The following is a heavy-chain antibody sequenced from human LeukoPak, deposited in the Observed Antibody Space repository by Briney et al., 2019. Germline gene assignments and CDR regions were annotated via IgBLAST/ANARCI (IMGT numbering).Heavy chain of an antibody. V-gene: IGHV3-53*01. D-gene: IGHD6-13*01. CDR2: IYSGGST. CDR3: NIAAAGSVGY. Sequence: GGSLRLSCAASGFTVSSNYMSWVRQAPGKGLEWVSVIYSGGSTYYADSVKGRFTISRDNAKNSLYLQMNSLRAEDTAVYYCNIAAAGSVGYWGQGTLVTVSS. J-gene: IGHJ4*02. CDR1: GFTVSSNY.